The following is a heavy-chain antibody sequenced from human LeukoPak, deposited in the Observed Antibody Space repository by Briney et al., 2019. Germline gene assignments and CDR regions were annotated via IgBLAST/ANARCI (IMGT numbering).Heavy chain of an antibody. CDR2: TFYSGST. V-gene: IGHV4-59*12. J-gene: IGHJ3*02. CDR1: DGSISSYY. Sequence: SETLSLTCTVSDGSISSYYWSWIRQPPGKGLEWIGYTFYSGSTNYNPSLKSRVTISVDTSKNHFSLKLSSVTAADTAVYYCARETNAISGARDAFDIWGQGTMVTVSS. D-gene: IGHD2-8*01. CDR3: ARETNAISGARDAFDI.